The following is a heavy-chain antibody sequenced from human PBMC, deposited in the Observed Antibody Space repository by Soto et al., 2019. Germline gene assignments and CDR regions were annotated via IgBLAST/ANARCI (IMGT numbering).Heavy chain of an antibody. J-gene: IGHJ4*02. CDR1: GFTFSNAW. D-gene: IGHD3-22*01. CDR2: IKSKTDGGTT. Sequence: GGSLRLSCAASGFTFSNAWMNWVRQAPGKGLEWVGRIKSKTDGGTTDYAAPVKGRFTISRDDSKNTLYLQMNSLKTEDTAVYYCTEGRGYYDSSGYYWSNGWLNYWGQGTLVTVSS. V-gene: IGHV3-15*07. CDR3: TEGRGYYDSSGYYWSNGWLNY.